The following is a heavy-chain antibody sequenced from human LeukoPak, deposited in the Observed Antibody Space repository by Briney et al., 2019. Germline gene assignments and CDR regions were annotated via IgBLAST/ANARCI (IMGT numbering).Heavy chain of an antibody. CDR1: GGSITNYC. CDR2: MYTSGRT. Sequence: SETLSLTCTVSGGSITNYCWSWLRQPAGEGLEWIGRMYTSGRTNYNPSLESRVTMSVDTSKNQVSLNLNSVTAADTAVYYCARGPYDWGPFDFWGQGSLVTVSS. J-gene: IGHJ4*02. V-gene: IGHV4-4*07. CDR3: ARGPYDWGPFDF. D-gene: IGHD3-9*01.